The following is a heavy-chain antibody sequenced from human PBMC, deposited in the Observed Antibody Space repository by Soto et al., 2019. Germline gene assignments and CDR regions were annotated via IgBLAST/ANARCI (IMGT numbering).Heavy chain of an antibody. V-gene: IGHV1-69*01. CDR3: AIDIVVVPAATTLGWFDP. CDR1: GGTFSSYA. CDR2: IIPLFGTA. D-gene: IGHD2-2*01. Sequence: QVQLVQSGAEVKKPGSSVKVSCKASGGTFSSYAISWVRQAPGQGLEWMGGIIPLFGTANYRQKFQARVTITADESTRTAYKELSSMKSEDTAVYYCAIDIVVVPAATTLGWFDPWGQGTLVTVSS. J-gene: IGHJ5*02.